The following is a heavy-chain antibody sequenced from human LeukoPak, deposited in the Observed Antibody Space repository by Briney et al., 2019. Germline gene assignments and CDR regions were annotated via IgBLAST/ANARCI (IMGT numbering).Heavy chain of an antibody. CDR3: ASAYYYDSSGYLYYFDY. J-gene: IGHJ4*02. CDR2: IYPGDSDT. V-gene: IGHV5-51*01. Sequence: GESLKISCKGSGYSFTSYWIGWVRQMPGKGLEWMGIIYPGDSDTRYSPSFQGQVTISADKSISTAYLQWSSLKASDTAMYYCASAYYYDSSGYLYYFDYWGQGTLVTVSS. CDR1: GYSFTSYW. D-gene: IGHD3-22*01.